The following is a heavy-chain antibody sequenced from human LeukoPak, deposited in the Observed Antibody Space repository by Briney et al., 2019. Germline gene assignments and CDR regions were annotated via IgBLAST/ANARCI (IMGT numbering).Heavy chain of an antibody. Sequence: PGRSLRLSCAASGFTFSSYGMHWVRQAPGKGLEWVAVISYDRSNKYYADSVKGRFTISRDNSKNTLYLQMNSLRAEDTAVYYCASELLGRAVAGSPFDYWGQGTLVTVSS. CDR1: GFTFSSYG. J-gene: IGHJ4*02. D-gene: IGHD6-19*01. CDR3: ASELLGRAVAGSPFDY. CDR2: ISYDRSNK. V-gene: IGHV3-30*03.